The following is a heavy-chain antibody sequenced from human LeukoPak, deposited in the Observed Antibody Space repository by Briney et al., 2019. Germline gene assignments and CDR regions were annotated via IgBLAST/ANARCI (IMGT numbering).Heavy chain of an antibody. Sequence: GGSLRLSCAPSGFTFTSYWMHWVRQAPGKGLVWVSRVNSDGSSTTYADSVKGRFTISRDNAKNTLYLQMNSLRAEDTAVYYCARGRYYGMDVWGQGTTVTVSS. V-gene: IGHV3-74*01. CDR2: VNSDGSST. J-gene: IGHJ6*02. CDR1: GFTFTSYW. CDR3: ARGRYYGMDV.